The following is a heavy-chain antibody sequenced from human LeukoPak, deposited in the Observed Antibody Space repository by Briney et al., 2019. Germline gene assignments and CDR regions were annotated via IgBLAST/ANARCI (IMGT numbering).Heavy chain of an antibody. CDR3: AKSRGTYYDILTGYYNFDY. CDR1: RFTFSSYG. D-gene: IGHD3-9*01. V-gene: IGHV3-30*02. CDR2: IQYDGSNK. Sequence: PGGSLRLSCAASRFTFSSYGMHWVRQAPGKGLEWVAFIQYDGSNKYHADSVKGRFTISRDNAKNSLYLQMNSLRAEDTALYYCAKSRGTYYDILTGYYNFDYWGQGTLVTVSS. J-gene: IGHJ4*02.